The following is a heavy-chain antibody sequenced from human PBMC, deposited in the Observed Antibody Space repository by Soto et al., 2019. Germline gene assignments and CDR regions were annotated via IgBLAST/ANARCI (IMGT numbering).Heavy chain of an antibody. CDR3: ARILGYCSGGSCSPAFDI. CDR2: IYYSGST. V-gene: IGHV4-39*01. J-gene: IGHJ3*02. CDR1: GGSISSSSYY. D-gene: IGHD2-15*01. Sequence: QLQRQESGPGLVKPSETLSLTCTVSGGSISSSSYYWGWIRQPPGKGLEWIGSIYYSGSTYYNPSLKSRVTMSVDTSKNQFPLKLSSVTAADTAVYYCARILGYCSGGSCSPAFDIWGQGTMVTVSS.